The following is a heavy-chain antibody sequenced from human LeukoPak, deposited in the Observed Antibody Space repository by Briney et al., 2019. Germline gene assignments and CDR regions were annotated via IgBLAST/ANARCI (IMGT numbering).Heavy chain of an antibody. V-gene: IGHV1-3*04. CDR1: GYTLTSYA. CDR3: ARGASRMTTFYIIDY. CDR2: INTGNGNT. D-gene: IGHD4-11*01. J-gene: IGHJ4*02. Sequence: GASVKVSCKASGYTLTSYAIHWVRQAPGQRPEWMGWINTGNGNTKYSQKFQGRVTITRDTSANTAYMELSSLRFEDTAVYYCARGASRMTTFYIIDYWGQGTLVTVSS.